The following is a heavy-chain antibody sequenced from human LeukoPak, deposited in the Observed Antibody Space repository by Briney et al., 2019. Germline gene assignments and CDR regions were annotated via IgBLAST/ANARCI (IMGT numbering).Heavy chain of an antibody. J-gene: IGHJ4*02. CDR3: ARVEATIFGVVTDY. D-gene: IGHD3-3*01. V-gene: IGHV4-34*01. CDR1: GGSFSGYY. Sequence: KPSKTLSLTCAVYGGSFSGYYWSWIRQPPGKGLEWIGEINHSGSTNYNPSLKSRVTISLDTSKNQLSLKLSSMSAADTAVYYCARVEATIFGVVTDYWGKGTLVTVSS. CDR2: INHSGST.